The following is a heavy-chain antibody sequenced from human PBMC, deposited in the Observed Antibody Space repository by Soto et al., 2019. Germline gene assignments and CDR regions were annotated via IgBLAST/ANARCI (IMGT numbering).Heavy chain of an antibody. Sequence: QVQLVESGGGVVQPGRSLRLSCAASGFTFSSYAMHWVRQAPGKGLEWVAVISYDGSNKYYADSVKGRFTISRDNSKNTLYLQMNSLRGEDTVVYYCARDLEEPSWPLLIDYWGQGTLVTVSS. CDR1: GFTFSSYA. CDR2: ISYDGSNK. V-gene: IGHV3-30-3*01. D-gene: IGHD2-2*01. CDR3: ARDLEEPSWPLLIDY. J-gene: IGHJ4*02.